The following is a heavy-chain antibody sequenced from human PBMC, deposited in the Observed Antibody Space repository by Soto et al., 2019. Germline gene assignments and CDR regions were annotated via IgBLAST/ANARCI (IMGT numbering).Heavy chain of an antibody. CDR3: ARELRGAVVVAATHYYYYGMDV. D-gene: IGHD2-15*01. CDR2: ISYDGSNK. V-gene: IGHV3-30-3*01. J-gene: IGHJ6*02. Sequence: PGGSLRLSCAASGFTFSSYAMHWVRQVPGKGLEWVAVISYDGSNKYYADSVKGRFTISRDNSKNTLYLQMNSLRAEDTAVYYCARELRGAVVVAATHYYYYGMDVWGQGTTVTVSS. CDR1: GFTFSSYA.